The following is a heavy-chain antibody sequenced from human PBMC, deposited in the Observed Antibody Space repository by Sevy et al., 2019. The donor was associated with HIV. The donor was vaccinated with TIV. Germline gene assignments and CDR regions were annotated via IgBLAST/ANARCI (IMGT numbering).Heavy chain of an antibody. D-gene: IGHD3-22*01. J-gene: IGHJ6*03. CDR1: GFTFSSYA. CDR2: ISGSGGST. Sequence: GGSLRLSCAASGFTFSSYAMSWVRQAPGKGLEWVSAISGSGGSTYYADSVKGRFTISRDNSKNTLYLQMNSLRAEDTAVYYCAKSSSGPLWGYYYYYMDVWGKGTTVTVSS. CDR3: AKSSSGPLWGYYYYYMDV. V-gene: IGHV3-23*01.